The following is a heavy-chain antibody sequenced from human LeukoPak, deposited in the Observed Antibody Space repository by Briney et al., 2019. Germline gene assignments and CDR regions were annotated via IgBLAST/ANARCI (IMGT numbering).Heavy chain of an antibody. V-gene: IGHV4-59*08. CDR3: ARGRLYYDSSGYYYTELDY. J-gene: IGHJ4*02. D-gene: IGHD3-22*01. Sequence: SETLSLTCTVSGGSISSHYWSWIRQPPGKGLEWIGYIYYSGSTNYNPSLKSRVTISVDTSKNQFSLKLSSVTAADTAVYYCARGRLYYDSSGYYYTELDYWGQGTLVTFSS. CDR2: IYYSGST. CDR1: GGSISSHY.